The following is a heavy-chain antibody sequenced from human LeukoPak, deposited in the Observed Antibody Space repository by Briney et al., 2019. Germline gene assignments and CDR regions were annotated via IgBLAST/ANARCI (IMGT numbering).Heavy chain of an antibody. D-gene: IGHD4-17*01. CDR2: IIPIFGTA. V-gene: IGHV1-69*13. J-gene: IGHJ6*04. Sequence: SVKVSCKASGGTFSSYAISWVRQAPGQGLEWMGGIIPIFGTANYARKFQGRVTITADESTSTAYMELSSLRSEDTAVYYCARHYGDTYFDGMDVWGKGTTVTVSS. CDR3: ARHYGDTYFDGMDV. CDR1: GGTFSSYA.